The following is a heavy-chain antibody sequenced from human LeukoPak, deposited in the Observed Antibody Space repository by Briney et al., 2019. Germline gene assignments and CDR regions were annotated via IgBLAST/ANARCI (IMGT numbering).Heavy chain of an antibody. CDR1: GFTFSSYW. CDR2: ISGNGGTT. V-gene: IGHV3-23*01. D-gene: IGHD2-8*02. Sequence: TGGSLRLSCAASGFTFSSYWMSWVRQAPGKGLEWVSGISGNGGTTYYADSVKGRFIISRDNSKNTLSLQMNSLRAEDTAVYYCATYRQVLLPFESWGQGTLVTVSS. CDR3: ATYRQVLLPFES. J-gene: IGHJ4*02.